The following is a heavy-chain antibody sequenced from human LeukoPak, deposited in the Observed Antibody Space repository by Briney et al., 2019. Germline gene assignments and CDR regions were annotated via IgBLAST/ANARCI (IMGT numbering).Heavy chain of an antibody. J-gene: IGHJ4*02. CDR2: ISGSGGNT. D-gene: IGHD1-26*01. Sequence: GGSLRLSCTASGFTFSSYAMSWVRQAPGKGLEWVSAISGSGGNTYYRDSVKGRFTISRDNSKNVLYLQMNSLRAEDTAIYYCAKDFNVNYYSLWRYWGQGTLVTVSS. CDR3: AKDFNVNYYSLWRY. CDR1: GFTFSSYA. V-gene: IGHV3-23*01.